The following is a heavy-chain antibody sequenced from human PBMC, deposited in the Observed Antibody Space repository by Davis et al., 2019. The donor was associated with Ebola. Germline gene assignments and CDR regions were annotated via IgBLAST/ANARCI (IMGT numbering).Heavy chain of an antibody. V-gene: IGHV3-21*01. J-gene: IGHJ6*02. CDR1: GLDFYKYT. CDR3: ARDQYYYVGGYYYYGMDV. Sequence: GGSLRLSCTASGLDFYKYTMTWVRQAPGKELEWVSSISSSSSYIYYADSVKGRFTISRDNAKNSLYLQMNSLRAEDTAVYYCARDQYYYVGGYYYYGMDVWGQGTTVTVSS. CDR2: ISSSSSYI. D-gene: IGHD3-10*02.